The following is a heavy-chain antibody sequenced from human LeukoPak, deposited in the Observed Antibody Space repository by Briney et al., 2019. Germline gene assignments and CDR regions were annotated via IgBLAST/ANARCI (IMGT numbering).Heavy chain of an antibody. D-gene: IGHD6-19*01. Sequence: SETLSLTGTGSGSSISNYYWTWIRQPAGKGLEWIGRIYTSGGTNYNPSLKTRVTMSVDTSKNQVSLKLSSVTAADTAMYYCARAAEYSSGWYLFDYWGQGILVTVSA. V-gene: IGHV4-4*07. CDR1: GSSISNYY. CDR2: IYTSGGT. J-gene: IGHJ4*02. CDR3: ARAAEYSSGWYLFDY.